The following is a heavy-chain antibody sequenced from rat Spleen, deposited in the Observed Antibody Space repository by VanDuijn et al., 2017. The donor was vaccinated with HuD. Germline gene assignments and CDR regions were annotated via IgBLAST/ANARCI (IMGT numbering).Heavy chain of an antibody. CDR3: ARDRNTYYGYTYDHYFDY. CDR1: GFSLTSYN. J-gene: IGHJ2*01. D-gene: IGHD1-9*01. Sequence: QVQLKESGPGLVQPSQTLSLTCTVSGFSLTSYNVHWVRQPTGKGLEWMGVIWTGGSTDYNSALKSRLSISRDTSKSQVFLKMNSLKTEDIATYYCARDRNTYYGYTYDHYFDYWGQGVMVTVSS. V-gene: IGHV2-30*01. CDR2: IWTGGST.